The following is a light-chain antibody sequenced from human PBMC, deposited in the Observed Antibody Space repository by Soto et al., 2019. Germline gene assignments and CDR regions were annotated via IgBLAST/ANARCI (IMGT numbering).Light chain of an antibody. CDR1: SSDVGTYNR. V-gene: IGLV2-18*01. Sequence: QSALTQPPSVSGSPGQSVTISCTGTSSDVGTYNRVSWYQQPPGTAPKLMISEVSNRPSGVPDRFSGSKSGNTASLTISGLQAEDEADYYCSLYTTSSTLLVGGGTKLTVL. CDR3: SLYTTSSTLL. J-gene: IGLJ2*01. CDR2: EVS.